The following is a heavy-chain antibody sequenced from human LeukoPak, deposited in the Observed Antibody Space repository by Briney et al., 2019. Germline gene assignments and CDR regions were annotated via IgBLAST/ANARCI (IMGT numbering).Heavy chain of an antibody. CDR3: ARVRNLRGEYYYYGMDV. J-gene: IGHJ6*02. V-gene: IGHV4-59*12. D-gene: IGHD2-21*01. CDR2: IYYSGST. Sequence: SETLSLTCTVSGGSISSYYWSWIRQPPGKGLEWIGYIYYSGSTNYNPSLKSRVTISVDTSKNQFSLKLSSVTAADTAVYYCARVRNLRGEYYYYGMDVWGQGTRSPSP. CDR1: GGSISSYY.